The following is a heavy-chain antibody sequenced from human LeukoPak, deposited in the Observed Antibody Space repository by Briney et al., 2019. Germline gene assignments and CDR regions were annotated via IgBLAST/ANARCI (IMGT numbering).Heavy chain of an antibody. CDR1: GGSFSSYY. Sequence: SETLSLTCAVYGGSFSSYYWSWIRQPPGKGLEWIGEINHSGSTNYNPSLKSRVTISVDTSKNQFSLKLSSVTAADTAVYYCARERCSNTSCYFVFGYYYNYMDVWGKGTTVTVSS. CDR3: ARERCSNTSCYFVFGYYYNYMDV. CDR2: INHSGST. V-gene: IGHV4-34*01. D-gene: IGHD2-2*01. J-gene: IGHJ6*03.